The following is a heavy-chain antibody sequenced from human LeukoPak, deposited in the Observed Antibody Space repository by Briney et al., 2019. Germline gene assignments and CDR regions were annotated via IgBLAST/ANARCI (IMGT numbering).Heavy chain of an antibody. Sequence: GGSLRLSCAASGFTFSSYEMNWVRQAPGKGLEWVSYISSSGSTMYYADSVKGRFTISRDNAKNSLSLQMNSLRAEDTAVYYCAREAEEFLGQSHYYYYMDVWGKGTTVTVSS. V-gene: IGHV3-48*03. J-gene: IGHJ6*03. CDR2: ISSSGSTM. CDR1: GFTFSSYE. CDR3: AREAEEFLGQSHYYYYMDV. D-gene: IGHD3-10*01.